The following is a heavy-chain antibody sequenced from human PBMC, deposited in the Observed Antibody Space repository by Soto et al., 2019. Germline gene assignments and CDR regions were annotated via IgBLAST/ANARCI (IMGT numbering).Heavy chain of an antibody. Sequence: PSETLSLTCTVSGGSISSYYWSWIRQPPGKGLEWIGYIYYSGSTNYNPSLKSRVTISVDTSKNQFSLKLSSVTAADTAVYYCARERLTSYYYGMDVWGQGTTVTVSS. CDR2: IYYSGST. D-gene: IGHD3-22*01. CDR1: GGSISSYY. J-gene: IGHJ6*02. V-gene: IGHV4-59*01. CDR3: ARERLTSYYYGMDV.